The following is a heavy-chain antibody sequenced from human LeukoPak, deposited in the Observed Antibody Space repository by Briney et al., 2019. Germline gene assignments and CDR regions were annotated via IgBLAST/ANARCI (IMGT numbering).Heavy chain of an antibody. Sequence: GSLRLSCAASGFTFSSYSMNWVRQAPGKGLEWVSSISSSNSYIYYADSVKGRFTISRDNAKNSLYLQMNSLRAEDTAVYYCARGPWGTYYFDYWGQGTLVTVSS. CDR3: ARGPWGTYYFDY. CDR2: ISSSNSYI. J-gene: IGHJ4*02. V-gene: IGHV3-21*01. D-gene: IGHD7-27*01. CDR1: GFTFSSYS.